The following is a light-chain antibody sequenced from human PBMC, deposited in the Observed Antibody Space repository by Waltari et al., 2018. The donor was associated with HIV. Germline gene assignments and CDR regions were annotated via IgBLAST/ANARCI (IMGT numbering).Light chain of an antibody. V-gene: IGKV3-15*01. J-gene: IGKJ1*01. CDR2: GAS. CDR3: LQYNNWPPWT. CDR1: QSVTTK. Sequence: EVVMTQSPATLSVSPGESATLSCRASQSVTTKLAWYQQKPGQAPWLLIYGASTRATGVPARFSGGGSGTEFTLTISSLQSEDFAVYYCLQYNNWPPWTFGQGTKVEIK.